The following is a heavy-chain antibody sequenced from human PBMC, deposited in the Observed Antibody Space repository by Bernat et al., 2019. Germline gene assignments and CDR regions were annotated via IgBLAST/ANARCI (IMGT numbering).Heavy chain of an antibody. J-gene: IGHJ4*02. CDR1: GFTFLSYA. CDR2: MSGSAIDT. V-gene: IGHV3-23*01. CDR3: VKGDYYYHDSSAYLDH. Sequence: EVQLLESGGGLVQPGGSLRLSCAASGFTFLSYAMSWVRQAPGKGLEWVSAMSGSAIDTYYTDSVKGRFTISRDNSKDTLYLQISSLRAEDTAVYFCVKGDYYYHDSSAYLDHWGQGTLVTVSS. D-gene: IGHD3-22*01.